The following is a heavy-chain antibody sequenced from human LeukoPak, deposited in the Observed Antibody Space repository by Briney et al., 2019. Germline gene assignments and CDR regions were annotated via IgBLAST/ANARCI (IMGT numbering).Heavy chain of an antibody. J-gene: IGHJ5*02. CDR1: GGSFSGYY. CDR3: ASQDYGSGSPQLGWFDP. CDR2: IYYSGST. D-gene: IGHD3-10*01. Sequence: SETLSLTCAVYGGSFSGYYWSWIRQPPGKGLEWICSIYYSGSTYYNPSLKSRVTISVDTSKNQFSLKLSSVTAADTAVYYCASQDYGSGSPQLGWFDPWGQGTLVTVSS. V-gene: IGHV4-34*01.